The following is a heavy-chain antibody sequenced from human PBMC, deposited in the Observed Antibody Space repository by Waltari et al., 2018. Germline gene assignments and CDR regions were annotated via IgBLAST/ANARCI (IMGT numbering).Heavy chain of an antibody. CDR3: ARFGIALAGTRGFDY. V-gene: IGHV4-59*01. J-gene: IGHJ4*02. D-gene: IGHD6-19*01. CDR2: IYYSGST. Sequence: QVQLQESGPGLVKPSETLSLTCTVSGGSISSYYWSWIRQPPGKGLEWIGYIYYSGSTNHNPSLKLRVTISVDTSKNQFSLTLSSVTAADTAVYYCARFGIALAGTRGFDYWGQGTLVTVSS. CDR1: GGSISSYY.